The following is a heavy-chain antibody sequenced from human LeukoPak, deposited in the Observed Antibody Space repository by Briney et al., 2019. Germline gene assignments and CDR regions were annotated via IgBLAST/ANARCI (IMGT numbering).Heavy chain of an antibody. V-gene: IGHV4-38-2*01. CDR1: GYSISSGYY. D-gene: IGHD1-26*01. CDR2: IYHSGST. CDR3: ATDPSIVGAPYEVY. Sequence: SETLSLTCAVSGYSISSGYYWGWIRQPPGKGLEWIGSIYHSGSTYYNPSLKSRVTISVDTSKNQFSLKLSSVTAADTAVYYCATDPSIVGAPYEVYWGQGTLGTVSS. J-gene: IGHJ1*01.